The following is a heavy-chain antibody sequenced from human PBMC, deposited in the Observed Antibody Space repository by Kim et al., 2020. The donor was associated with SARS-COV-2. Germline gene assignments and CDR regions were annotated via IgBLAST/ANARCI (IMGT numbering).Heavy chain of an antibody. Sequence: ASVKVSCKASGYTFTSYGISWVRQAPGQGLEWMGWISAYNGNTNYAQKLQGRVTMTTDTSTSTAYMELRSLRSDDTAVYYCASGSIFGVVTGDEYYYYGMDVWGQGTTVTVSS. CDR3: ASGSIFGVVTGDEYYYYGMDV. J-gene: IGHJ6*02. V-gene: IGHV1-18*04. CDR1: GYTFTSYG. CDR2: ISAYNGNT. D-gene: IGHD3-3*01.